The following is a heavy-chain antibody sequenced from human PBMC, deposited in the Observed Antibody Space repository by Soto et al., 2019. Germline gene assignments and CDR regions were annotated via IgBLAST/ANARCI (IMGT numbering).Heavy chain of an antibody. CDR3: ASARSSRGSDS. D-gene: IGHD6-13*01. V-gene: IGHV1-69*02. CDR2: IIPILGIA. CDR1: GGTFSSYT. Sequence: QVQLVQSGAEVKKPGSSVKVSCKASGGTFSSYTISWVRQAPGQGLEWMGRIIPILGIANYAQKFQGRVKSTADKSTSTAYRELSRLRSEDTAVYHCASARSSRGSDSWGQGTLVTVSA. J-gene: IGHJ5*01.